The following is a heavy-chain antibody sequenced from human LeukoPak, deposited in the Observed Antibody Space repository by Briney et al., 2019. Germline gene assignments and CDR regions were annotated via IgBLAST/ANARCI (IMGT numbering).Heavy chain of an antibody. D-gene: IGHD3-3*01. CDR1: GGSVINTNW. J-gene: IGHJ4*02. V-gene: IGHV4-4*02. CDR3: AREGGFYRPLDY. Sequence: SETLSLTCGVSGGSVINTNWWTRVRQPQGKGLEWIGEVHLDGRTNYNPSLESRLTMSVDVSENQVSLKLTSVTAADTAVYYCAREGGFYRPLDYSGQGTLVTVSS. CDR2: VHLDGRT.